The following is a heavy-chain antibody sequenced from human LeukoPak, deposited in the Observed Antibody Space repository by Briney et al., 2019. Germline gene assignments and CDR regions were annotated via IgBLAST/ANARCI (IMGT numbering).Heavy chain of an antibody. CDR2: IYTSGST. D-gene: IGHD4-23*01. CDR1: GGSISSGSYY. J-gene: IGHJ4*02. V-gene: IGHV4-61*02. CDR3: AREEYGGNSVQSGVDC. Sequence: SETLSLTCTVSGGSISSGSYYWSWIRQPAGKGLEWIGRIYTSGSTNYNPSLKSRVTISVDTSKNQFSLKLSSVTAADTAVYYCAREEYGGNSVQSGVDCWGQGTLVTVSS.